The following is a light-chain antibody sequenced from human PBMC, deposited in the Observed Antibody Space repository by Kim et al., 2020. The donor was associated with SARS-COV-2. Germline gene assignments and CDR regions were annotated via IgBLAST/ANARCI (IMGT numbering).Light chain of an antibody. Sequence: LSQGERATLSCRASQSGSSSYLAWYQQKPGQAPRLLIYGASSRATGIPDRFSGSGSGTDFTLTISRLEPEDFAVYYCQQYGSSPYSFGQGTKLEI. CDR1: QSGSSSY. V-gene: IGKV3-20*01. CDR3: QQYGSSPYS. J-gene: IGKJ2*03. CDR2: GAS.